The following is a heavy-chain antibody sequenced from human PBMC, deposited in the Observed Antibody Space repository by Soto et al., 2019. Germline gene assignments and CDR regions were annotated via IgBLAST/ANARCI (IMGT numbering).Heavy chain of an antibody. D-gene: IGHD6-19*01. CDR2: ISWNSGSI. CDR3: AKDSRAVAGTTFIY. CDR1: GFTFDDYA. Sequence: EVQLVESGGGLVQPGRSLRLSCAASGFTFDDYAMHWVRQAPGKGLEWVSGISWNSGSIGYADSVKGRFTISRDNAKNSLYLQMNSLRAEDTALYYCAKDSRAVAGTTFIYWGQGTLVTVSS. V-gene: IGHV3-9*01. J-gene: IGHJ4*02.